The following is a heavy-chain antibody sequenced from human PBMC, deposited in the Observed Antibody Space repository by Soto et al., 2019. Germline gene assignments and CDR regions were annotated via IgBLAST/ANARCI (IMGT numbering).Heavy chain of an antibody. Sequence: SSETLSLTCTVSGGSISSSSYYWGWIRQPPGKGLEWIGSIYYSGSTYYNPSLKSRVTISVDTSKNQFSLKLSSVTAADTAVYYCARHTPYYYGSGSYDGMDVWGQGTTVTVSS. CDR1: GGSISSSSYY. CDR2: IYYSGST. CDR3: ARHTPYYYGSGSYDGMDV. D-gene: IGHD3-10*01. J-gene: IGHJ6*02. V-gene: IGHV4-39*01.